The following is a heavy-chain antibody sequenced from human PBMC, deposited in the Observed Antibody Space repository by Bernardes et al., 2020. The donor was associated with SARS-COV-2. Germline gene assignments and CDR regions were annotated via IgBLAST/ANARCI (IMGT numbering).Heavy chain of an antibody. CDR2: ISSSSNFI. D-gene: IGHD4-17*01. J-gene: IGHJ4*02. CDR1: VFTFRTYN. CDR3: ARSPTVTDYFDC. Sequence: GGSLRLSCAASVFTFRTYNMNWVRQAPGKGLEWVSSISSSSNFIYYADSVKGRFTISRDDAKNSLYLQLNSLRAEDTAVYYCARSPTVTDYFDCWGQGTLVTVSS. V-gene: IGHV3-21*01.